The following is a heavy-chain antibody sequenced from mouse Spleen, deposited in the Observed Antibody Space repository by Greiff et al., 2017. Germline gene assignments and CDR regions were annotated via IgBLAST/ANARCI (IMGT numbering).Heavy chain of an antibody. D-gene: IGHD2-4*01. CDR1: GFTFSDYY. CDR2: ISNGGGST. CDR3: ARGDYGDY. Sequence: EVMLVESGGGLVQPGGSLKLSCATSGFTFSDYYMYWVRQTPEKRLEWVAYISNGGGSTYYPDTVKGRFTISRDNAKNTLYLQMSSLRSEDTAMYYCARGDYGDYWGQGTTLTVSS. V-gene: IGHV5-12*02. J-gene: IGHJ2*01.